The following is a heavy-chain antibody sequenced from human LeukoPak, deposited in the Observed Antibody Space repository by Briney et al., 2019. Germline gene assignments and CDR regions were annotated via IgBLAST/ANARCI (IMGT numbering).Heavy chain of an antibody. V-gene: IGHV4-59*11. Sequence: SETLSLTCTVSGGSISSHYWSWIRQPPGKGLERIGYIYYTGSTKYIPSLKSRVAMSVDTCRNQFSLKLSSVTAADTAVYYSARGRRDGYNPDAFDIWGQGTVVSVSS. CDR3: ARGRRDGYNPDAFDI. J-gene: IGHJ3*02. D-gene: IGHD5-24*01. CDR2: IYYTGST. CDR1: GGSISSHY.